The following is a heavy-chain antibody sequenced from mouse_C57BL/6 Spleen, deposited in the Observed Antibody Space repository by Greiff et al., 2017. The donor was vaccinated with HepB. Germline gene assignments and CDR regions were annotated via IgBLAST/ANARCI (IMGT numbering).Heavy chain of an antibody. CDR1: GYTFTDYE. V-gene: IGHV1-15*01. Sequence: LVESGAELVRPGASVTLSCKASGYTFTDYEMHWVKQTPVHGLEWIGAIDPETGGTAYNQKFKGKAILTADKSSSTAYMELRSLTSEDSAVYYCTRRGAGDYPFDYWGQGTTLTVSS. CDR3: TRRGAGDYPFDY. CDR2: IDPETGGT. J-gene: IGHJ2*01. D-gene: IGHD2-4*01.